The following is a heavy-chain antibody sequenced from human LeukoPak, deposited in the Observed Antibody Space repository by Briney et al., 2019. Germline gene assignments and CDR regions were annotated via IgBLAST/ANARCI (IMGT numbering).Heavy chain of an antibody. CDR1: GGSLSDYS. CDR2: LNHRGRT. J-gene: IGHJ4*02. D-gene: IGHD3-10*01. Sequence: SETLSLTCFVSGGSLSDYSWSWFRQSPGKGLEWIGDLNHRGRTDYNPSLTSRVTISIDTSKNHFALTLTSLTAADTAVYYCARRGLLGSGTLAFGYWGQGTLVTVSS. CDR3: ARRGLLGSGTLAFGY. V-gene: IGHV4-34*01.